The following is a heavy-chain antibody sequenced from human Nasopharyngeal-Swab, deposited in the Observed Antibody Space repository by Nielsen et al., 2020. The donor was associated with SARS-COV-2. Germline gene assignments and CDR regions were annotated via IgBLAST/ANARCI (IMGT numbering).Heavy chain of an antibody. J-gene: IGHJ6*03. D-gene: IGHD4-17*01. CDR2: ISYDGSNK. Sequence: GESLKISCAASGFTFSSYAMHWVRQAPGKGLEWVAVISYDGSNKYYADSVKGRFTISRDNSKNTPYLQMNSLRAEDTAVYYCARVGDDDYGDFPLPYYYYYMDVWGKGTTVTVSS. CDR3: ARVGDDDYGDFPLPYYYYYMDV. V-gene: IGHV3-30-3*01. CDR1: GFTFSSYA.